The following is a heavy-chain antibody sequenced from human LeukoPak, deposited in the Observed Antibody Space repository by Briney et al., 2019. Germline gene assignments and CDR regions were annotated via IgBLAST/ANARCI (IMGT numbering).Heavy chain of an antibody. Sequence: GGSLRLFCAASGFTVRSNYMSWVRQAPGKGLEDVSVIYSGGSTYYSDSVKGRFTISRDNSKNTLYLQMNSLRAEDTGVYYCARDKIAARPGSYYYYMDVWGKGTTVTVSS. CDR2: IYSGGST. CDR1: GFTVRSNY. CDR3: ARDKIAARPGSYYYYMDV. D-gene: IGHD6-6*01. V-gene: IGHV3-53*01. J-gene: IGHJ6*03.